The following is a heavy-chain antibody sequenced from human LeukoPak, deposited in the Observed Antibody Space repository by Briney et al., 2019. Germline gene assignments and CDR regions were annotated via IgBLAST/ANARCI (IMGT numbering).Heavy chain of an antibody. D-gene: IGHD1-26*01. CDR1: GFTFRTYW. CDR3: ARGRLGANDY. J-gene: IGHJ4*02. Sequence: PGGSLRLSRAASGFTFRTYWMSWVRQAPGKGLEWVANIKQDGSEKYYVDSVKGRFTISRDNAKNSLYLQMNSLRVEDTAVYYCARGRLGANDYWGQGTLVTVSS. V-gene: IGHV3-7*01. CDR2: IKQDGSEK.